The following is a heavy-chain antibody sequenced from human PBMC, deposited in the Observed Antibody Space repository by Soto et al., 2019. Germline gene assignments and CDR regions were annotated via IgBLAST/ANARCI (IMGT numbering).Heavy chain of an antibody. J-gene: IGHJ6*02. V-gene: IGHV3-30*18. CDR1: GFTFGRYG. D-gene: IGHD3-10*01. CDR2: ISHDGNNE. CDR3: GKDRGVTYYYYDVDV. Sequence: QVQLVESGGGVVPPGRSLRLSCAASGFTFGRYGIHWVRQAPGKGLEWVAFISHDGNNEYYADSVKGRFTISRDNSKNVLYLQMTSLRAEDTAVYYCGKDRGVTYYYYDVDVWGQGTTVTVSS.